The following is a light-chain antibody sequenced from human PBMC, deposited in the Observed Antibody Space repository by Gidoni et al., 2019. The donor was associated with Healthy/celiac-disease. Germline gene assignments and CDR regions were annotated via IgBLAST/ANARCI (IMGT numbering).Light chain of an antibody. CDR1: RSLLHSNGYNC. Sequence: DIVVTQSPLSLPVTPGEPASISCRSSRSLLHSNGYNCLDWYLQKPGQSPQLLIYLGSNRASGVPDRFSGSGSGTDFTLKISRVEAEDVGVYYCMQSLQTPYTFGQGSKLEIK. CDR3: MQSLQTPYT. J-gene: IGKJ2*01. CDR2: LGS. V-gene: IGKV2-28*01.